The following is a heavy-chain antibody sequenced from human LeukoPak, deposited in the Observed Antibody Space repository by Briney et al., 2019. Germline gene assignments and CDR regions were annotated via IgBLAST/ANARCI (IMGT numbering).Heavy chain of an antibody. CDR3: ARSLGGRTGTTRFDP. Sequence: SETLSLTCTVSGYSISSGYYWGWIRQPPGKGLEWIGSIFHSGITYYNPSLKSRVTISLDTSKNQFSLKLSSVTAADTAVYYCARSLGGRTGTTRFDPWGQGTLVTVSS. CDR1: GYSISSGYY. D-gene: IGHD1-7*01. V-gene: IGHV4-38-2*02. J-gene: IGHJ5*02. CDR2: IFHSGIT.